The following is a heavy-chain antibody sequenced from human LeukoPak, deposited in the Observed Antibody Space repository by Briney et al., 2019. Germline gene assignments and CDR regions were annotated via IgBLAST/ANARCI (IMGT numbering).Heavy chain of an antibody. V-gene: IGHV3-21*01. J-gene: IGHJ6*03. CDR3: ARDIVVVTAIMDV. CDR1: GFTFSSYS. Sequence: GGSLRLSCAASGFTFSSYSMNWVRQAPGKGLEWVSSISSSNSYIYYADSVKGRFTISRDNAKNSLYLQMNSLRAEDTAVYYCARDIVVVTAIMDVWGKGTTVTVSS. D-gene: IGHD2-21*02. CDR2: ISSSNSYI.